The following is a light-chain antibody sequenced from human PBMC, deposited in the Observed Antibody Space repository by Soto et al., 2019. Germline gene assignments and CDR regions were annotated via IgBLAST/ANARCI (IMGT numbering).Light chain of an antibody. J-gene: IGKJ2*01. Sequence: DIVMTQSPDSLAVSLGERAAINCKSSQSIFFTSNNKNYLAWYQQKPGQPPKLLIYWASTRESGVPDRFSGSGSGTDFTLTISSLQAEDVAVYYCQQYYTTPPYTFGQGTKVEIK. V-gene: IGKV4-1*01. CDR2: WAS. CDR1: QSIFFTSNNKNY. CDR3: QQYYTTPPYT.